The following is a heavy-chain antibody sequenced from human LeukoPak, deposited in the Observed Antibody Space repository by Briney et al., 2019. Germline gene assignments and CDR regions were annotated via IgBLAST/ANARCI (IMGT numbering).Heavy chain of an antibody. CDR2: IYYSGGT. J-gene: IGHJ4*02. CDR3: ARDLGDPYYFDY. Sequence: SETLSLTCTVSGGSISSGGYHWSWIRQHPGKGLEWIRYIYYSGGTYYNPSLKGRATISVDTSKNQFSLTLRSVTAADTAVYYCARDLGDPYYFDYWGQGTLVTVSS. D-gene: IGHD4-17*01. V-gene: IGHV4-31*03. CDR1: GGSISSGGYH.